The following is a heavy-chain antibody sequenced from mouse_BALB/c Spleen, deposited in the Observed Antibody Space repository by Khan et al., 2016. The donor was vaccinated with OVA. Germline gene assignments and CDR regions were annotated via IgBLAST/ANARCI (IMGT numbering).Heavy chain of an antibody. D-gene: IGHD2-10*01. CDR3: ARSTYYGNPYAIDD. V-gene: IGHV1S136*01. CDR1: GYTFTSYV. CDR2: INPYNDGT. Sequence: VQLKESGPELVKPGASVKMSCKASGYTFTSYVMHWVKQKPGQGLEWIGYINPYNDGTKYNEKFKGKATLTSDKSSSTSYMELSSLTSEDSAVYYCARSTYYGNPYAIDDWGQGTSVTVSS. J-gene: IGHJ4*01.